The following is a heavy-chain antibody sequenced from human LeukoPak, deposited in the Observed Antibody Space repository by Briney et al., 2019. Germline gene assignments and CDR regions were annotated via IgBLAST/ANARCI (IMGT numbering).Heavy chain of an antibody. CDR1: GGSISSSSYY. D-gene: IGHD2-2*01. CDR3: ARVYCSSTSCYLDY. CDR2: IYYSGST. J-gene: IGHJ4*02. V-gene: IGHV4-39*07. Sequence: PSETLSLTCTVSGGSISSSSYYWGWIRQPPGKGLEWIGSIYYSGSTYYNPSLKSRVTLSVDTSKNQFSLKLSSVTAADTAVYYCARVYCSSTSCYLDYWGQGTLVTVSS.